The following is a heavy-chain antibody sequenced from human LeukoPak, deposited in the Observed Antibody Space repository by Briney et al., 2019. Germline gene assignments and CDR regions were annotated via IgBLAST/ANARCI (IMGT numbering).Heavy chain of an antibody. CDR1: GFTFSNAW. Sequence: GGSLRLSCAASGFTFSNAWMSWVRQAPGKGLEWVGRIKSKTDGGTTDYAAPVNGRFTISRDDSKNTLYLQMNSLKTEDTAVYYCTTTVRDSSGYYLDYWGQGTLVTVSS. CDR2: IKSKTDGGTT. V-gene: IGHV3-15*01. CDR3: TTTVRDSSGYYLDY. J-gene: IGHJ4*02. D-gene: IGHD3-22*01.